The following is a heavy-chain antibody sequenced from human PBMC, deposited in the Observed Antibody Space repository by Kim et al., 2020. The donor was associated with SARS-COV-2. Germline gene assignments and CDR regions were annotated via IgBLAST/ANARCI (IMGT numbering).Heavy chain of an antibody. CDR2: ISPIFGTA. Sequence: SVKVSCKASGGIFSNYAISWVRQAPGQGLEWMGRISPIFGTANYAQTFQGRVTITADKSTSKAYMERSSLRSEDKAEYYCARGPEYYGSESYPYWYFDLWGRDALVTVS. CDR3: ARGPEYYGSESYPYWYFDL. CDR1: GGIFSNYA. D-gene: IGHD3-10*01. J-gene: IGHJ2*01. V-gene: IGHV1-69*06.